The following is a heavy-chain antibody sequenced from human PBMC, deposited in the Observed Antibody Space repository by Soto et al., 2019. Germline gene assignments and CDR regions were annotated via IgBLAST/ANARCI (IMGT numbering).Heavy chain of an antibody. CDR3: ARVSTYYYGSGSHTKYYYYGMDV. J-gene: IGHJ6*02. CDR2: IYSGGST. Sequence: EVQLVESGGGLVQPGGSLRLSCAASGFTVSSNYMSWVRQAPGKGLEWVSVIYSGGSTYYADSVKGRFTISRDNSKNTLYLQMNSLRAEDKAVYYCARVSTYYYGSGSHTKYYYYGMDVWGQGTTVTVSS. D-gene: IGHD3-10*01. V-gene: IGHV3-66*01. CDR1: GFTVSSNY.